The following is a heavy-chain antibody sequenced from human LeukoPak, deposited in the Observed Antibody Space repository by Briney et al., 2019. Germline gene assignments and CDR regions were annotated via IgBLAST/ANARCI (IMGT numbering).Heavy chain of an antibody. CDR3: ARDGRGGGYFQH. CDR2: IYYSGST. J-gene: IGHJ1*01. Sequence: SETLSLTCTVSGGSISSYYWSWNRQPPGKGLEWIGYIYYSGSTNYNPSLKSRVTISVDTSKNQFSLKLSSVTAADTAVYYCARDGRGGGYFQHWGQGTLVTVSS. CDR1: GGSISSYY. V-gene: IGHV4-59*01. D-gene: IGHD2-21*01.